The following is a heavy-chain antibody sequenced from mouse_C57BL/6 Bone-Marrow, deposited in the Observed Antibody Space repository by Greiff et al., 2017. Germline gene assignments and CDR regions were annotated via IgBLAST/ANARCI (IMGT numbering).Heavy chain of an antibody. J-gene: IGHJ3*01. CDR1: GYTFTDYE. Sequence: VQLQQSGAELVRPGASVTLSCKASGYTFTDYEMHWVKQTPVHGLEWIGAIDPETGGTAYNQKFKGKAILTADKSSSTAYMELRSLTSEDSAVYYCASAIDCGHEAYWGQGTLVTVSA. CDR2: IDPETGGT. CDR3: ASAIDCGHEAY. D-gene: IGHD6-1*01. V-gene: IGHV1-15*01.